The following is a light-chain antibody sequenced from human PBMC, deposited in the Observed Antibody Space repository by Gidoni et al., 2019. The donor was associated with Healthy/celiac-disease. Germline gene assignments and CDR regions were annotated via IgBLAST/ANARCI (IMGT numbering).Light chain of an antibody. CDR1: QSVSSY. CDR2: DAS. Sequence: EIVLTHSPATLSSSPGERATLSCRASQSVSSYLAWYQQKPGQAPRLLIYDASNRATGIPARFSGSGSGTDFTLTISSLEPEDFAVYYCQQRSNWPPITFGQGTRLEIK. V-gene: IGKV3-11*01. J-gene: IGKJ5*01. CDR3: QQRSNWPPIT.